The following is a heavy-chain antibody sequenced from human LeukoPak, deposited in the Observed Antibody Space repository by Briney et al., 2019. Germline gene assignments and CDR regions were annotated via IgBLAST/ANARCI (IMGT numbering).Heavy chain of an antibody. J-gene: IGHJ4*02. V-gene: IGHV3-21*01. CDR3: ARANTIAVAGTVGEFDY. D-gene: IGHD6-19*01. Sequence: PGGSLRLSCAASGFTFSSYSMNWVRQAPGKGLEWVSSISSSSSYIYYADSVKGRFTISRDNAKNSLYLQMNSLRAEDTAVYYCARANTIAVAGTVGEFDYWGQGTLVTVSS. CDR1: GFTFSSYS. CDR2: ISSSSSYI.